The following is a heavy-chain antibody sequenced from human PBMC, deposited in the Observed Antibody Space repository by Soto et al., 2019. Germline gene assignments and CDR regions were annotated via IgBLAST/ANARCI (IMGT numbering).Heavy chain of an antibody. Sequence: GGSLRLSCAASGFTFSSYAMHWVRQAPGKGLEYVSAISSNGGSTYYANSVKGRFTISRDNSKNTLYLQMGSLRAEDMAVYYCATNGGGGGYDLRLIRYDYWGQGTLVTVSS. CDR2: ISSNGGST. CDR3: ATNGGGGGYDLRLIRYDY. V-gene: IGHV3-64*01. J-gene: IGHJ4*02. D-gene: IGHD5-12*01. CDR1: GFTFSSYA.